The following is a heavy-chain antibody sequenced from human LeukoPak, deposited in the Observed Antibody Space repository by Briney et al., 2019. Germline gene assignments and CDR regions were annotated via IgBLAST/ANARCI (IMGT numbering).Heavy chain of an antibody. CDR3: ARDRHDILTGYYQNAFDI. V-gene: IGHV1-69*13. Sequence: ASVKVSCKASGGTFSSYAISWVRQAPGQGLEWMGGIIPIFGTANYAQKFQGRVTITADESTSTAYMELSSLRSEDTAVYYCARDRHDILTGYYQNAFDIWGQGTMVTVSS. J-gene: IGHJ3*02. D-gene: IGHD3-9*01. CDR2: IIPIFGTA. CDR1: GGTFSSYA.